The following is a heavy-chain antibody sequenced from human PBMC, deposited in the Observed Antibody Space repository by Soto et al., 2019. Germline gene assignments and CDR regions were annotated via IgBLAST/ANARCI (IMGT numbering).Heavy chain of an antibody. Sequence: SETLCLTYTVSGGSISGYYWSWIRQPPGKGLEWIGYIYYSGSTNYNPSLKSRVTISVDTSKNQFSLKLSSVTAADTAVYYCASWSDYGDLTFDYWGQGTLVTVSS. D-gene: IGHD4-17*01. CDR2: IYYSGST. CDR3: ASWSDYGDLTFDY. CDR1: GGSISGYY. V-gene: IGHV4-59*01. J-gene: IGHJ4*02.